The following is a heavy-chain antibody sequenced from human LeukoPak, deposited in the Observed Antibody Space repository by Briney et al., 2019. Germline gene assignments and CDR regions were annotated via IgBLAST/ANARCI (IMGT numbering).Heavy chain of an antibody. CDR1: GFTFSSYG. CDR2: IRYDGSNK. V-gene: IGHV3-30*02. D-gene: IGHD1-7*01. J-gene: IGHJ6*03. Sequence: GGSLRLSCAASGFTFSSYGMHWVRQAPGKGLEWVAFIRYDGSNKYYADSVKGRFTISRDNSKNTLYLQMNSLRAEDTAVYYCAKRAAGELRYYYYYMDVWGKGTTVTVSS. CDR3: AKRAAGELRYYYYYMDV.